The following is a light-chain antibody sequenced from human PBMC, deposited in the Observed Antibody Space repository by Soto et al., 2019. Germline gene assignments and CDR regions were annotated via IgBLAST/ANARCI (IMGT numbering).Light chain of an antibody. J-gene: IGKJ5*01. CDR2: GAS. Sequence: EVVLSQSPGTLSLSPGERATLSCRASQSVSSSQLTWFQQKPGQAPRLLIYGASTRATGIPARFSGSGSGTEFTLTISSLQSEDFAVYYCQQYNNWPLTFGQGTRLEIK. CDR3: QQYNNWPLT. CDR1: QSVSSS. V-gene: IGKV3-15*01.